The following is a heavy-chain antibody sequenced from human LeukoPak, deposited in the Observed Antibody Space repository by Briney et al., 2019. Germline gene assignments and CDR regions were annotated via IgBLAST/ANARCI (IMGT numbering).Heavy chain of an antibody. CDR3: ARDYCRSTSWYFDY. CDR1: GGTFSIYA. J-gene: IGHJ4*02. V-gene: IGHV1-69*04. D-gene: IGHD2-2*01. Sequence: AGVNVTCKASGGTFSIYAFSLVRQAPGQGLELMGRFILILGVANYEQKFQGRVTITADKYTSTAHMELRSLRREDTAVDVFARDYCRSTSWYFDYWGQGTLVTVSS. CDR2: FILILGVA.